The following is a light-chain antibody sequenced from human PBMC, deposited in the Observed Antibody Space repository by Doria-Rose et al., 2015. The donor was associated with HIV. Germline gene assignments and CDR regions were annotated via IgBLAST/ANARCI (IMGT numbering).Light chain of an antibody. J-gene: IGLJ2*01. CDR2: EVS. CDR3: SSYAGSNNPVV. Sequence: SASGSPGQSVTISCTGTSSDVGGCNYVSWYQQHPGKAPKLMIYEVSKRPSGVPDRLSGSKSGNTASLTVSGLQAEDEADYYCSSYAGSNNPVVFGGGTKLTVL. CDR1: SSDVGGCNY. V-gene: IGLV2-8*01.